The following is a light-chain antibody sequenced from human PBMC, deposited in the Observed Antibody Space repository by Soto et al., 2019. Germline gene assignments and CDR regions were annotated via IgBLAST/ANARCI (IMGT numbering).Light chain of an antibody. CDR1: QSVSSY. CDR3: QQRSNWPLLT. V-gene: IGKV3-11*01. Sequence: EIVLTQSPATLYLSPGERATLSCRASQSVSSYLAWYQQKPGQAPRLLIYDASNRATGIPARFSGSGSGTDFTLTISSLEPEDLAVYYCQQRSNWPLLTFGGGTKVEIK. CDR2: DAS. J-gene: IGKJ4*01.